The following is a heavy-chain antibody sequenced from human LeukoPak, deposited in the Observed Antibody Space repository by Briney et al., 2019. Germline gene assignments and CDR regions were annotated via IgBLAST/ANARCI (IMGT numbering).Heavy chain of an antibody. D-gene: IGHD6-13*01. CDR3: ARVAAGIGFFQH. V-gene: IGHV4-38-2*02. CDR2: IHHSGST. J-gene: IGHJ1*01. Sequence: SETLSLTCIVSGYSISSGYYWGWIRPPPGKGLEWIGNIHHSGSTYYNPSLKSRVTISVDTSKNHLSLKLSSVTAADTAVYYCARVAAGIGFFQHWGQGTLVTVSS. CDR1: GYSISSGYY.